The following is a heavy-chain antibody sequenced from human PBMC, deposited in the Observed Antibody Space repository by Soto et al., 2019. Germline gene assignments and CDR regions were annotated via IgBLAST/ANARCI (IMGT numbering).Heavy chain of an antibody. CDR1: GFTFSSYA. CDR2: ISGSGGST. D-gene: IGHD1-1*01. V-gene: IGHV3-23*01. Sequence: EVQLLESGGGLVQPGGSLRLSCAASGFTFSSYAMSWVRQAPGKGLEWVSAISGSGGSTYYADSVKGRFTISRDNSKSTXXLQMTSLRAEDTAVYYCAKGRRTRWNDVYYYGMDVWGQGTTVTVSS. CDR3: AKGRRTRWNDVYYYGMDV. J-gene: IGHJ6*02.